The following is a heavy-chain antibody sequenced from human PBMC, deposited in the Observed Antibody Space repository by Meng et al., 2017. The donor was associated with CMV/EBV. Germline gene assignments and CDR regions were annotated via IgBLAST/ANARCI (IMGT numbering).Heavy chain of an antibody. Sequence: QVQLVQSGSEAKKPGASVKVPCKTSGYTFVGHYIHWVRQAPGQGLEWMGRINPKSAGTDYVEKFQGRVTMTRDTSNSIVYMELSRLTADDTAVYYCTRTWIDSFTPDFDYWGQGSLVTVSS. CDR1: GYTFVGHY. CDR3: TRTWIDSFTPDFDY. D-gene: IGHD2-2*03. CDR2: INPKSAGT. J-gene: IGHJ4*02. V-gene: IGHV1-2*06.